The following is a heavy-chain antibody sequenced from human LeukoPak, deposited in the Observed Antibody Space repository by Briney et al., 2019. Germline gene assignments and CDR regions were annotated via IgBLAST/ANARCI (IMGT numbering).Heavy chain of an antibody. CDR2: IYHSGST. Sequence: KPSETLSLTCAVSGYSISNGYYWGWIRQPPGKGLEWIGSIYHSGSTYCNPSLKSRVTISVDTSKNQFSLKLSSVTAADTAVYYCGRYNSGYYYYFDYWGQGTLVTVSS. J-gene: IGHJ4*02. V-gene: IGHV4-38-2*01. CDR1: GYSISNGYY. CDR3: GRYNSGYYYYFDY. D-gene: IGHD3-22*01.